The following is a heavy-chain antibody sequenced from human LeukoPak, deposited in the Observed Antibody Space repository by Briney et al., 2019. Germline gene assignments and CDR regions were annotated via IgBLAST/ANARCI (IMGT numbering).Heavy chain of an antibody. J-gene: IGHJ4*02. D-gene: IGHD3-16*01. V-gene: IGHV3-21*01. Sequence: PGGSLRLSCAASGFTFSSYSMNWVRQAPGKGLEWVSFISGSSSYIYYGDSVKGRFTISRDNAKNSLYLQMNSLRAEDTAVYYCARGLGEYGDYWGQGTLVTVSS. CDR1: GFTFSSYS. CDR3: ARGLGEYGDY. CDR2: ISGSSSYI.